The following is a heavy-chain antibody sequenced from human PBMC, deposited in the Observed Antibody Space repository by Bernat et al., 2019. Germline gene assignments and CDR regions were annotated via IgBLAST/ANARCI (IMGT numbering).Heavy chain of an antibody. CDR3: ARSAPWLLRAFDI. D-gene: IGHD3-22*01. J-gene: IGHJ3*02. CDR2: ISYDGSNK. CDR1: GFTFSSYA. Sequence: QVQLVESGGGVVQPGRSLRLSCAASGFTFSSYAMHWVRQAPGKGLEWVAVISYDGSNKYYADSVKGRVTISRDNSKNTLYLQMNSLRAEDTAVYYCARSAPWLLRAFDIWGQGTMVTVSS. V-gene: IGHV3-30-3*01.